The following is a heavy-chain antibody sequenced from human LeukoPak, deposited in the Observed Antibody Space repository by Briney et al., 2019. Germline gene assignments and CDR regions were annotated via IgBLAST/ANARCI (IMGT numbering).Heavy chain of an antibody. CDR2: IYTSGST. V-gene: IGHV4-61*02. D-gene: IGHD2-2*01. J-gene: IGHJ3*02. CDR3: AREVLGYCSSTSCPPDAFDI. Sequence: SETLSLTCTVSGGSISSGSYYGSWIRQPAGKGLEWIGRIYTSGSTNYNPSLKSRVTISVDTSKNQFSLKLSSVTAADTAVYYCAREVLGYCSSTSCPPDAFDIWGQGTMVTVSS. CDR1: GGSISSGSYY.